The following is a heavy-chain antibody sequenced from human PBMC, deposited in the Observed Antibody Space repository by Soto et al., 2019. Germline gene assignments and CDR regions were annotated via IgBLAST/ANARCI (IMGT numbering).Heavy chain of an antibody. D-gene: IGHD3-16*01. J-gene: IGHJ6*02. V-gene: IGHV4-59*01. CDR1: GGSISSYY. CDR2: IYYSGST. CDR3: ARLSGGISYHYYYGLDV. Sequence: QVQLQESGPGLVKPSETLSLTCTVSGGSISSYYWSWIRQPPGKGLEWIGYIYYSGSTIYNPSLRSRVTISVDTSNNRFSLKLSSVTAADTAMYFCARLSGGISYHYYYGLDVWGQGTTVTVSS.